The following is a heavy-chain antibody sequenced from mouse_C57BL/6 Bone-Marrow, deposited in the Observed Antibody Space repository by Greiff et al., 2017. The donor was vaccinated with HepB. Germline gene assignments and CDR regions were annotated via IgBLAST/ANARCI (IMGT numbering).Heavy chain of an antibody. Sequence: VQLQQSGTELVKPGASVKLSCKASGYTFTSYWMHWVKQRPGQGLEWIGNINPSNGGTNYNEKFKSKATLTVDKSSSTAYMQLSSLTSEDSAVYFCARPSYYWYFDVWGTGTTVTVSS. CDR1: GYTFTSYW. V-gene: IGHV1-53*01. CDR2: INPSNGGT. CDR3: ARPSYYWYFDV. J-gene: IGHJ1*03.